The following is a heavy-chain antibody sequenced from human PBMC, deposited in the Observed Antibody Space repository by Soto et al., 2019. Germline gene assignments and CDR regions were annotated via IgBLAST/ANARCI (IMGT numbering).Heavy chain of an antibody. CDR3: ARPREAGKYYYGVDV. CDR2: IYPGDSDT. V-gene: IGHV5-51*01. CDR1: GYSFISYW. J-gene: IGHJ6*02. D-gene: IGHD6-19*01. Sequence: GESLKISCKGSGYSFISYWIGWVRQMPGKGLEWMGIIYPGDSDTRYSPSFQGQVTISADKSISTAYLQWSSLKALDTAMYYCARPREAGKYYYGVDVWGQGTTLTVSS.